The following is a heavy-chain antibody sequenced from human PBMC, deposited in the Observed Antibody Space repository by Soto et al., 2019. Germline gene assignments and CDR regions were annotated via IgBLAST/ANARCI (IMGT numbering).Heavy chain of an antibody. J-gene: IGHJ6*02. CDR1: GYTFTSYY. D-gene: IGHD5-12*01. CDR3: ARPGNEYSGDDGFDF. Sequence: ASVKVSCKASGYTFTSYYMHWVRQAPGQGLEWMGIINPSGGNTSYAQKFQGRVTMTRDTSTSTVYMELSSLRSEDTAVYYCARPGNEYSGDDGFDFWGQGTTVTVSS. V-gene: IGHV1-46*01. CDR2: INPSGGNT.